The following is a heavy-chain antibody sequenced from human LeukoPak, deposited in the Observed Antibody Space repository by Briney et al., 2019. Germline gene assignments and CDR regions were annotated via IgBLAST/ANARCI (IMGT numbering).Heavy chain of an antibody. CDR1: GYSFTSYW. V-gene: IGHV5-51*01. CDR2: IYPGDSDT. J-gene: IGHJ4*02. Sequence: GESLKISCKGSGYSFTSYWIGWVRQMPGKGLEWMGVIYPGDSDTRYSPSFQGQVSISVDKSISTAYLQWSSLKASDTAMYYCARHPYYDFRSNYYRQNYFDYWGQGTLVTVSS. D-gene: IGHD3-3*01. CDR3: ARHPYYDFRSNYYRQNYFDY.